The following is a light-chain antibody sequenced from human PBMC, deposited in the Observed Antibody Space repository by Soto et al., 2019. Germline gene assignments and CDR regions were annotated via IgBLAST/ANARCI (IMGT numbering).Light chain of an antibody. CDR3: QQYNNWPRT. J-gene: IGKJ1*01. CDR1: QSVSSN. Sequence: EIVILQCPGTLSESPGERATLSCRASQSVSSNLAWYQQKPGQAPRLVIYDASTRATGIPARFSGSGSGTEFTLTISRLQSEDSAVSYCQQYNNWPRTSGQGTK. CDR2: DAS. V-gene: IGKV3-15*01.